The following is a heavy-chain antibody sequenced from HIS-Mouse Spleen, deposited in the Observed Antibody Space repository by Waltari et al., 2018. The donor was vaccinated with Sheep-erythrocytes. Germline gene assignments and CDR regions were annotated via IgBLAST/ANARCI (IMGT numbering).Heavy chain of an antibody. V-gene: IGHV1-69*04. Sequence: QLPLVQSGAEVKQPGSSVKVSCKASGGTFSSYSIRWFRQAPGQGLEWMGRIIPILGIANYAQKFQGRVTITADKSTSTAYMELSSLRSEDTAVYYCAQTGATTPHFDYWGQGTLVTVSS. CDR1: GGTFSSYS. CDR2: IIPILGIA. CDR3: AQTGATTPHFDY. D-gene: IGHD1-26*01. J-gene: IGHJ4*02.